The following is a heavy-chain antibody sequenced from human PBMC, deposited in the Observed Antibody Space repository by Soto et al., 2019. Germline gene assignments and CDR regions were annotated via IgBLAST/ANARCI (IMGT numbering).Heavy chain of an antibody. V-gene: IGHV4-34*01. D-gene: IGHD2-2*01. CDR2: INHSGST. CDR1: GGSFSGYY. J-gene: IGHJ2*01. CDR3: ARTKTGNCSSTSCHPWYFDL. Sequence: QVQLQQWGAGLLKPSETLSLTCAVYGGSFSGYYWSWIRQPPGKGLEWIGEINHSGSTNYNPSLKSRVTISVDTAKNQFSLKLSSVTAADTAVYYCARTKTGNCSSTSCHPWYFDLWGRGTLVTVSS.